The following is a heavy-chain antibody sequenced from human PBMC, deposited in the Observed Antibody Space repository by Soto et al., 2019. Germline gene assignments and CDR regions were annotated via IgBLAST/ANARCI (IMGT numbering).Heavy chain of an antibody. CDR1: GGSISSSNW. Sequence: PSETLSLTGAVSGGSISSSNWWRWVRPPPGKGLEWIGEIYHSGSTNYNPSLKSRVTISVDKSKNQFSLKLSSVTAADTAVYYCARVKGIAARPFDYWGQGTLVTVS. CDR3: ARVKGIAARPFDY. V-gene: IGHV4-4*02. CDR2: IYHSGST. J-gene: IGHJ4*02. D-gene: IGHD6-6*01.